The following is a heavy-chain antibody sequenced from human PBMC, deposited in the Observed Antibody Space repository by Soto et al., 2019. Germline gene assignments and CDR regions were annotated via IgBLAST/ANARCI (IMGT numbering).Heavy chain of an antibody. CDR1: GYRFASYW. J-gene: IGHJ6*02. V-gene: IGHV5-51*01. CDR3: ERQGRSGYYYYGMDV. D-gene: IGHD3-22*01. Sequence: PGESLKISCKGTGYRFASYWIAWVRQMPGKGLEWMGIIYPGDSDTRYSPSFQGLVTMSVDKSSNTAYLQWSRLKASDTAIYYCERQGRSGYYYYGMDVWGQGTTVTVSS. CDR2: IYPGDSDT.